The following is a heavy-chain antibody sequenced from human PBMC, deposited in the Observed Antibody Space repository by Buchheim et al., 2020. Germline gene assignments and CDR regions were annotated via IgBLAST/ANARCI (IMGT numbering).Heavy chain of an antibody. CDR3: ARGDSGWPIFYFDY. D-gene: IGHD6-19*01. CDR1: GFTLSNFA. V-gene: IGHV3-23*01. Sequence: EVQLLESGGDLVQPGGSLRLSCAVSGFTLSNFAMGWFRQTPGKGLEWVSGISSSGYTPKYADSVQGRFTISRDNSMTTLYLQMNSLRVGDTAVYYCARGDSGWPIFYFDYWGQG. J-gene: IGHJ4*02. CDR2: ISSSGYTP.